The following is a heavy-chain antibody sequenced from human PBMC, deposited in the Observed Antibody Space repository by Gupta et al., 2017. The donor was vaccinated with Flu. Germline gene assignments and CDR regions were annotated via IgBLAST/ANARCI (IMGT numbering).Heavy chain of an antibody. CDR1: GFTFDDYA. CDR3: VKGSDSIGRDGFDY. CDR2: ISWDSDTI. J-gene: IGHJ4*02. Sequence: EVQLLASGGGLVQFGSSLRLSCTASGFTFDDYAMHWVRQAPGKGLEWVSRISWDSDTIVYADSVKGRFTISRDNAKNSLYLQMNALTAEDTALYYCVKGSDSIGRDGFDYWGQGTLVTVSS. D-gene: IGHD6-19*01. V-gene: IGHV3-9*01.